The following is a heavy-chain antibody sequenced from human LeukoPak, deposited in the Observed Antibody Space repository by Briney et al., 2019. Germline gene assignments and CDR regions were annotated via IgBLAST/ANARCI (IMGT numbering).Heavy chain of an antibody. CDR2: IIPIHNMI. CDR1: GSSFSSYT. CDR3: ARGAVAGLEGVDY. J-gene: IGHJ4*02. V-gene: IGHV1-69*02. Sequence: SVKVSCKVSGSSFSSYTISWVRQAPGQGLEWRGRIIPIHNMINYAQNFQDRVTITADKSTSTAYMELSSLRPEDTAIYYCARGAVAGLEGVDYWGQGTLVTVSS. D-gene: IGHD6-19*01.